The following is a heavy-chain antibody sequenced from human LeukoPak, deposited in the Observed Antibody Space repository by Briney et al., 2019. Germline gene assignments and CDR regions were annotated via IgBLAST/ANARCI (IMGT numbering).Heavy chain of an antibody. CDR3: ARDASRYGGKFRFDY. J-gene: IGHJ4*02. CDR1: GFTFSSYS. V-gene: IGHV3-21*01. CDR2: ISSSSSYI. Sequence: PGGSLRLSCAASGFTFSSYSMNWVRQAPGKGLELVSSISSSSSYIYYADSVKGRFTISRDNAKNSLYLQMNSLRAEDTAVYYCARDASRYGGKFRFDYWGQGTLVTVSS. D-gene: IGHD4/OR15-4a*01.